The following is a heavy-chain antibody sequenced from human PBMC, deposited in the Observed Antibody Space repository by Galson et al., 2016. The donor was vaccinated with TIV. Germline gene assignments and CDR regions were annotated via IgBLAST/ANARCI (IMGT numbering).Heavy chain of an antibody. Sequence: SVKVSCKASGYTFTNHGINWVRQAPGQGLEWMGGIMPIFGSTNYARRFRGRVTITADKSTTTAYMELSSLRSEDTALYYCARAGYGEWAYFDYWGQGALVTVSS. D-gene: IGHD3-9*01. CDR1: GYTFTNHG. CDR2: IMPIFGST. J-gene: IGHJ4*02. CDR3: ARAGYGEWAYFDY. V-gene: IGHV1-69*06.